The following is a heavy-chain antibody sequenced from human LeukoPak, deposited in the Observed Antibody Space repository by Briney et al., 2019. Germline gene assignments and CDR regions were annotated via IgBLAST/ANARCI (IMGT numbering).Heavy chain of an antibody. V-gene: IGHV3-23*01. Sequence: GGSLRLSCAASGFTFRNYAMTWVRQAPGKGLEWVSVVTGNGDTTYYADSLKGRFTISRDNSRNTLYLQMNSLRAEDTAVYYCARSSNYWGQGTLVTVSS. CDR2: VTGNGDTT. J-gene: IGHJ4*02. CDR3: ARSSNY. CDR1: GFTFRNYA.